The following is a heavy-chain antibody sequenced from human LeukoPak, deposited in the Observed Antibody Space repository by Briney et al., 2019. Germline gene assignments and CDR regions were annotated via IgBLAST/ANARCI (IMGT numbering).Heavy chain of an antibody. CDR3: AKVGTHIVGTTLYYYRMDV. V-gene: IGHV3-23*01. CDR2: ISGSGSNT. CDR1: GXTFSNYA. J-gene: IGHJ6*02. Sequence: PGGSLXLSCXASGXTFSNYAMNWVRQAPGKGLEWXSTISGSGSNTYYADSVKGRFTISRDNSKNTLYLQMNSLRAEDTAVYYCAKVGTHIVGTTLYYYRMDVWGQGTTVTVSS. D-gene: IGHD5-12*01.